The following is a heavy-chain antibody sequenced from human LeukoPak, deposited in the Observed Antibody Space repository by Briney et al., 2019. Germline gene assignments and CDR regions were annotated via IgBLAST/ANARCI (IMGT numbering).Heavy chain of an antibody. J-gene: IGHJ5*02. CDR3: ARGGPSYYGSGSSSYNWFDP. CDR2: ISSSSSYI. CDR1: GFTFSSYS. Sequence: PGGSLRLSCAASGFTFSSYSMNWVRQAPGKGLEWVSSISSSSSYIYYADSVKGRFTTSRDNAKNSLYLQMNSLRAEDTAVYYCARGGPSYYGSGSSSYNWFDPWGQGTLVTGSS. D-gene: IGHD3-10*01. V-gene: IGHV3-21*01.